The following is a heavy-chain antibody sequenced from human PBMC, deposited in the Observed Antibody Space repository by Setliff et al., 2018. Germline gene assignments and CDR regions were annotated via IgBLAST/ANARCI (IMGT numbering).Heavy chain of an antibody. CDR3: ARRGERFFNWFDH. CDR2: IYPGNAVT. CDR1: GYSFTDYW. Sequence: GESLKISCKGSGYSFTDYWIAWVRQTPGKGLEWMGTIYPGNAVTRYSPSFQGQVTISTDTSIITAFLQWNNLKASNTAVYCCARRGERFFNWFDHWGQGTLVTVSS. D-gene: IGHD2-21*01. V-gene: IGHV5-51*01. J-gene: IGHJ5*02.